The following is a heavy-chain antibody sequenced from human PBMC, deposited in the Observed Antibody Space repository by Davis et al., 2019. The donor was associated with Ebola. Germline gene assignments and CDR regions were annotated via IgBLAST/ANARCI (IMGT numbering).Heavy chain of an antibody. CDR1: GGSISSYYW. J-gene: IGHJ6*02. CDR2: IDWDDDK. Sequence: TLSLTCTVSGGSISSYYWSWIRQPPGKALEWLARIDWDDDKYYSTSLKTRLTISKDTSKNQVVLTMTNMDPVDTATYYCARNVVVVDPRGYYYYGMDVWGQGTTVTVSS. CDR3: ARNVVVVDPRGYYYYGMDV. V-gene: IGHV2-70*11. D-gene: IGHD2-15*01.